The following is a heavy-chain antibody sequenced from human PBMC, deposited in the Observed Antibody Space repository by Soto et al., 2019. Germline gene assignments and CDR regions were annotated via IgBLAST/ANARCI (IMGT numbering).Heavy chain of an antibody. D-gene: IGHD3-9*01. CDR3: TTDSYDILTGQKRYFDS. Sequence: GGSLRLSCAASGFTFNAYTMHWVRQAPGKGLEWVSLISWDGGITYYRDSVKGRFTVSRDNSDNSLYLQMTSLRSDDTAFYYCTTDSYDILTGQKRYFDSWGQGTLVTVSS. CDR2: ISWDGGIT. V-gene: IGHV3-43*01. J-gene: IGHJ4*02. CDR1: GFTFNAYT.